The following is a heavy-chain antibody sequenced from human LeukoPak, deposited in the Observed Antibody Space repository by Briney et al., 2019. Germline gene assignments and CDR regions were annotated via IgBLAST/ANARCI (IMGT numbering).Heavy chain of an antibody. CDR2: ITWNSGTI. J-gene: IGHJ4*02. V-gene: IGHV3-9*01. Sequence: PGRSLRLSCVASGFNFDQYAMFWVRQAPGKGLEWVTGITWNSGTIAYADPVKGRFTISRDNAKSSLYLQMNSLRTEDTALYYCVRSVGSDWGRFDFRGQGTLVSVSS. CDR3: VRSVGSDWGRFDF. D-gene: IGHD7-27*01. CDR1: GFNFDQYA.